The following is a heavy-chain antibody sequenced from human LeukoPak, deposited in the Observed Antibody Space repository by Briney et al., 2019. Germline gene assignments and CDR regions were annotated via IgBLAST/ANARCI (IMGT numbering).Heavy chain of an antibody. V-gene: IGHV1-45*02. CDR1: GYTFTYRY. CDR2: ITPFNGNT. J-gene: IGHJ4*02. Sequence: GASVKVSCKASGYTFTYRYLHWVRQAPGQALEWMGWITPFNGNTNYAQKFQDRVTITRDRSMSTAYMELSSLRSEDTAMYYCTASQTGGLGYWGQGTLVTVSS. D-gene: IGHD3-16*01. CDR3: TASQTGGLGY.